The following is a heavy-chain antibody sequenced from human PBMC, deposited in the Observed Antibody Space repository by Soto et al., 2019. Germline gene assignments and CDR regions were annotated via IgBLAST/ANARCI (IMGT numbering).Heavy chain of an antibody. D-gene: IGHD2-2*02. J-gene: IGHJ5*02. CDR1: GDSVSSNSAA. Sequence: SQTLSLTCAISGDSVSSNSAAWNWIRQSPSRGLEWLGRTYYRSKWYNDYAVSVKSRITINPDTSKNQFSLKLSSVTAADTAVYYCARQIRYCRRTSCYKWFDPWGEGTLVTDAS. CDR3: ARQIRYCRRTSCYKWFDP. CDR2: TYYRSKWYN. V-gene: IGHV6-1*01.